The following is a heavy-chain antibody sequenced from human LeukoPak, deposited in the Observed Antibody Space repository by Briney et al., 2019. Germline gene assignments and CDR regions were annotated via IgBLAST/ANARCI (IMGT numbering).Heavy chain of an antibody. V-gene: IGHV3-11*01. D-gene: IGHD7-27*01. J-gene: IGHJ4*02. Sequence: GGSLRLSCAVSGFTFSGYYMSWIRLAPAKGLGWVSYISSSGSTIYYADSEKGRFTISRDNANNSLYLQMNSLRAEDTAVYYCARAWGTFDYWGQGTLVTVSS. CDR3: ARAWGTFDY. CDR2: ISSSGSTI. CDR1: GFTFSGYY.